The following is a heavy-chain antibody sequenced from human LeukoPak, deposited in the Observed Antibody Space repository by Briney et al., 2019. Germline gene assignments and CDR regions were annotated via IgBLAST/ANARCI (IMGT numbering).Heavy chain of an antibody. Sequence: SETLSLTCTVSGGSISSYYWSWIRQPPGKGLEWIGYFYYTGSTNYNPSLKSRVTISVDTSKNQVSLRLTSVTAADTAVYYCTRDKAGHTDYWGQGTLVTVSS. CDR2: FYYTGST. V-gene: IGHV4-59*01. CDR3: TRDKAGHTDY. CDR1: GGSISSYY. J-gene: IGHJ4*02. D-gene: IGHD6-19*01.